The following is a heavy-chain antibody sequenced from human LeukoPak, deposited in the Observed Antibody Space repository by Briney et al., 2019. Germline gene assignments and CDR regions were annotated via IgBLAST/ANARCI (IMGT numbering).Heavy chain of an antibody. CDR1: GFTFSSYG. Sequence: PGGSLRLSCAASGFTFSSYGMSWVRQAPGKGLEWVSAISGSGGSTYYADSVEGRFTISRDNSKNTLYLQMNSLRAEDTAIYFCAKVRYDLGRGFEGYFDYWGQGTLVTVSS. CDR3: AKVRYDLGRGFEGYFDY. D-gene: IGHD3-3*01. V-gene: IGHV3-23*01. CDR2: ISGSGGST. J-gene: IGHJ4*02.